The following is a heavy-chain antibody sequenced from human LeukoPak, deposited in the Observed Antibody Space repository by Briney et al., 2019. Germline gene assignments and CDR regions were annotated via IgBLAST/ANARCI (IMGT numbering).Heavy chain of an antibody. CDR2: IYSGGST. J-gene: IGHJ4*02. Sequence: GGSLRLSCAASGFTVSSNYMSWVRQAPGKGLKWVSVIYSGGSTYYADSVKGRFTISRDNSKNTLYLQMNSLRAEDTAVYYCARVEQWLDYYFDYWGQGTLVTVSS. D-gene: IGHD6-19*01. CDR3: ARVEQWLDYYFDY. V-gene: IGHV3-53*01. CDR1: GFTVSSNY.